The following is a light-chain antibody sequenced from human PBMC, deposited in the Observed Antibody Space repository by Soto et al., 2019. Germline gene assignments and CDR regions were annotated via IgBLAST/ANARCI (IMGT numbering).Light chain of an antibody. V-gene: IGKV3-11*01. CDR1: QSVSSY. CDR2: DAS. CDR3: QQSGSSPLT. Sequence: EIVLTQSPGTLSLSPGERATLSCRASQSVSSYLAWYQQKPGQAPRLLIYDASNRATGIPARFSGWGSGTEFTLTISSLQSEDFAVYFCQQSGSSPLTFGGGTKVDIK. J-gene: IGKJ4*01.